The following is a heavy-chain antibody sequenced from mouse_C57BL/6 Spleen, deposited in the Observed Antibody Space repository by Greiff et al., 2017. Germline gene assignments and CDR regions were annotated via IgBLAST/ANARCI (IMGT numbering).Heavy chain of an antibody. D-gene: IGHD2-3*01. V-gene: IGHV1-81*01. CDR2: IYPRSGNT. Sequence: QVQLQPSGAELARPGASVKLSCKASGYTFTSYGISWVKQRTGQGLEWIGEIYPRSGNTYYNEKFKGKATLTADKSSSTAYMELRSLTSEDSAVYFCARYVLDGYYSAYWGQGTTLTVSS. CDR3: ARYVLDGYYSAY. CDR1: GYTFTSYG. J-gene: IGHJ2*01.